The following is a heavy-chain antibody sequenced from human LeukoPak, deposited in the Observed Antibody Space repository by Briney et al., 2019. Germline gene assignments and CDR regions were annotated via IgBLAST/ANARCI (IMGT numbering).Heavy chain of an antibody. J-gene: IGHJ4*02. CDR2: IYYSGST. Sequence: PSETLSLTCTVSGGSISSYYWSWLRQPPGKGLEWIGYIYYSGSTNYNPSLKSRVTISVDTSKNQFSLKLSSVTAADTAVYYCARTADSSSWYFGYWGQGTLVTVSS. D-gene: IGHD6-13*01. V-gene: IGHV4-59*08. CDR3: ARTADSSSWYFGY. CDR1: GGSISSYY.